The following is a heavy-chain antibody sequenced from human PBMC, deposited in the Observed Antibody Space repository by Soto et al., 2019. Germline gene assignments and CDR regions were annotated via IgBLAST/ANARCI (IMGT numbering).Heavy chain of an antibody. CDR3: AREDRGQEY. CDR2: ISADIVNP. J-gene: IGHJ4*02. CDR1: GYSFRTYG. D-gene: IGHD3-10*01. Sequence: QVHLVQSGAEVKKPEASVTVSCKTSGYSFRTYGITWVRQAPGQGLEWMGWISADIVNPIYAQKVQGRVIMTTDTSTSTAYMELRSLRFDDTAVYYCAREDRGQEYWGQGTLVIVSS. V-gene: IGHV1-18*04.